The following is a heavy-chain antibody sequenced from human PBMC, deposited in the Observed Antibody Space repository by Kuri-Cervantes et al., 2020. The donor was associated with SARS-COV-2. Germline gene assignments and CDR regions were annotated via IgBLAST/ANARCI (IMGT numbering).Heavy chain of an antibody. V-gene: IGHV3-21*01. CDR1: GFTFSSYS. CDR2: ISSSSSYI. D-gene: IGHD1-20*01. Sequence: GESLKISCAASGFTFSSYSMNWVRQAPGKGLEWVSSISSSSSYIYYADSVKGRFTISRDNAKNSLYLQMNSLRAEDTAVYYCARPLTGDYLKPFDYWGQGTLVTVSS. CDR3: ARPLTGDYLKPFDY. J-gene: IGHJ4*02.